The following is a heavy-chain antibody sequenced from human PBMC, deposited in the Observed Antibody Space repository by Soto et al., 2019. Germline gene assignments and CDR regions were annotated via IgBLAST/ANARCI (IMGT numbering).Heavy chain of an antibody. J-gene: IGHJ4*02. CDR2: IIPIFGTA. CDR1: GGTVSSYA. CDR3: ARGWRGWYSSSSPGDY. D-gene: IGHD6-13*01. Sequence: QVQLVQSGAEGKKPGSSVKFSCKASGGTVSSYAISWVRQAPGQGLEWMGGIIPIFGTANYAQKFQGRVTITADESTRTAYMELSSLRSEDTAVYYCARGWRGWYSSSSPGDYWGQGTLVTVSS. V-gene: IGHV1-69*01.